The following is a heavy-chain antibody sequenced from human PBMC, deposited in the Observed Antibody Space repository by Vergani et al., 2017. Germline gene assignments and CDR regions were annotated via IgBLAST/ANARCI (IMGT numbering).Heavy chain of an antibody. CDR1: GGSISGYY. CDR3: ASSVAGTRNFDY. Sequence: QFQLQESGPGLVKPSETLSLTFTVPGGSISGYYWSWIRQPPGQGLEGFGYIYYSGSTNYNPSLKSRVTISVDTSKNQFSLKLSSVTAADTAVYYCASSVAGTRNFDYWGQGSLVTPSS. D-gene: IGHD6-19*01. V-gene: IGHV4-59*01. CDR2: IYYSGST. J-gene: IGHJ4*02.